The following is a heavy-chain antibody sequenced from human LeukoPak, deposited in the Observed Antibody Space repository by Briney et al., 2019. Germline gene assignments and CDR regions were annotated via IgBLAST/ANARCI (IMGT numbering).Heavy chain of an antibody. CDR2: IYYSGST. Sequence: SETLSLTCTVSGGSISSSSYYWGWIRQPPGKGLEWIGSIYYSGSTYYNPSLRSRVTIPVDTSKNQFSLKLSSVTAADSAVYYCARSYSGSYVAAFDIWGRGTMVTVSS. D-gene: IGHD1-26*01. V-gene: IGHV4-39*01. CDR1: GGSISSSSYY. CDR3: ARSYSGSYVAAFDI. J-gene: IGHJ3*02.